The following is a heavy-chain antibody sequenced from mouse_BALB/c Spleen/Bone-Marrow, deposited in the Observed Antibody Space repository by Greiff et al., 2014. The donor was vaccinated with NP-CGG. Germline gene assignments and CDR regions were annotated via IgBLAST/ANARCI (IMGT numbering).Heavy chain of an antibody. Sequence: QVHVKQSGPGLVAPSQSLSISCTVSGFSLNNYGVHWVRQPPGKGLEWLGVIWAGGGTNYNSTLMSRLSVTKDNSKSQVFLKMNSLQTDDTAMYYCVSELGGFAYWGQGTLVTVSA. CDR1: GFSLNNYG. CDR2: IWAGGGT. V-gene: IGHV2-9*02. CDR3: VSELGGFAY. J-gene: IGHJ3*01.